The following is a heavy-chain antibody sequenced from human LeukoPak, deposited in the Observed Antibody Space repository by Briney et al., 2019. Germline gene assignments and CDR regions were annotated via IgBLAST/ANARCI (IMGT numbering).Heavy chain of an antibody. CDR3: ARQEGGIQQRSYYFDF. J-gene: IGHJ4*02. CDR1: GGSISSSRYY. V-gene: IGHV4-39*01. D-gene: IGHD5-18*01. Sequence: SETLSLTCTVSGGSISSSRYYWGWIRQSPGKGLEWIGTIYYSGSTYYNPSLKSRVTMSVDTSKNQFSLELTSVTPADTALYYCARQEGGIQQRSYYFDFWGQGTLVTVSS. CDR2: IYYSGST.